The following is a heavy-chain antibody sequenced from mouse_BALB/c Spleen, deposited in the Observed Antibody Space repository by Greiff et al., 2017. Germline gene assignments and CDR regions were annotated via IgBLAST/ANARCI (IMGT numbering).Heavy chain of an antibody. CDR2: IDPANGNT. V-gene: IGHV14-3*02. CDR1: GFNIKDTY. J-gene: IGHJ4*01. Sequence: EVQLQQSGAELVKPGASVKLSCTASGFNIKDTYMHWVKQRPEQGLEWIGRIDPANGNTKYDPKFQGKATITADTSSNTAYLQLSSLTSEDTAVYYCARTLDYYAMDYWGQGTSVTGSS. CDR3: ARTLDYYAMDY.